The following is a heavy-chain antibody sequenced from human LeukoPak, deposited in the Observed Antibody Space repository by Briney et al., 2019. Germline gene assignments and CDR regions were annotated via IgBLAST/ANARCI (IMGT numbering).Heavy chain of an antibody. CDR2: INPNSGGT. CDR1: GYTFTGYF. V-gene: IGHV1-2*02. D-gene: IGHD3-16*01. Sequence: ASVKVSCKASGYTFTGYFIHWVRQAPGQGLEWMGWINPNSGGTSYLQSFQGRVTMTRDTSISTAYMDLSRLRSDDTAVYYCARAFAGGLYWYFDLWGRGTLVTVSS. CDR3: ARAFAGGLYWYFDL. J-gene: IGHJ2*01.